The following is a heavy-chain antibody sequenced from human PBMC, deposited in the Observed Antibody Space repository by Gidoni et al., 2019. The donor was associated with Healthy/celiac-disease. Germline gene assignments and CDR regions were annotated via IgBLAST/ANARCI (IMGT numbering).Heavy chain of an antibody. J-gene: IGHJ4*02. CDR2: IKQDGSEK. V-gene: IGHV3-7*01. Sequence: EVQLVESGGGLVQPGGSLRLSCAASGFTFCSYWMSWVRQASGQGLEWVAHIKQDGSEKYYVDSVKGRSTISRDNAKNSLNLQMNSLRAEETAVYYCAREYYYGSGSYYFFDYWGQGTLVTVSS. D-gene: IGHD3-10*01. CDR3: AREYYYGSGSYYFFDY. CDR1: GFTFCSYW.